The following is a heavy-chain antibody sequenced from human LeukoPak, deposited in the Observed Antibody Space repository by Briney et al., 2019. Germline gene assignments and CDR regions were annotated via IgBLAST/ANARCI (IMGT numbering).Heavy chain of an antibody. Sequence: GGSLRLSCAASGFTFCSYDMHWVRQAPGKGLEWVAVIWYDGSNKYYADSVKGRFTISRDISKNTLYLQMNSLRAEDTAVYYCAGHKDWTFDYWGQGTLVTVSS. CDR1: GFTFCSYD. CDR3: AGHKDWTFDY. J-gene: IGHJ4*02. D-gene: IGHD3/OR15-3a*01. V-gene: IGHV3-33*01. CDR2: IWYDGSNK.